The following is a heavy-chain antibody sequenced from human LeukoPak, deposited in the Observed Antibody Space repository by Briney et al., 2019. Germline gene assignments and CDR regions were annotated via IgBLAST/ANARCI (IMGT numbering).Heavy chain of an antibody. CDR3: ARGAYYYDSSG. Sequence: GSLRLSCAASGFTVSSNYMSWVRQAAGKGLEWVSVIYSGGSTYYADSVKGRFTISRDNSKNTLYLQMNSLRAEDTAVYYCARGAYYYDSSGWGQGTLVTVSS. J-gene: IGHJ4*02. CDR1: GFTVSSNY. D-gene: IGHD3-22*01. CDR2: IYSGGST. V-gene: IGHV3-53*01.